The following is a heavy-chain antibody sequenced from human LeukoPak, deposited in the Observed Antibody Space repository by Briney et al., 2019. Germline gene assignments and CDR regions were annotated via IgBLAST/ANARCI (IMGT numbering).Heavy chain of an antibody. J-gene: IGHJ4*02. D-gene: IGHD2-15*01. V-gene: IGHV3-23*01. Sequence: PGGSLRLSCAASGFTFSSYAMSWVRQAPGKGLEWVSAISGSGGSTYYADSVKGRFTISRDNSKNTLYLQMNSLRAEDTAVYYCAKDPVAAMLSYEDDYWGQGTLVTVSS. CDR1: GFTFSSYA. CDR3: AKDPVAAMLSYEDDY. CDR2: ISGSGGST.